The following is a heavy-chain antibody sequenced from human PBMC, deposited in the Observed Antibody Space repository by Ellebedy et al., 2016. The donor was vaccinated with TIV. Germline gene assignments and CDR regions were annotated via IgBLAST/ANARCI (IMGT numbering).Heavy chain of an antibody. CDR1: GFTFSGSS. CDR2: ISSSSSTM. Sequence: PGGSLRLSCAASGFTFSGSSMNWVRQAPGKGLEWISYISSSSSTMTYADSVKGRFTISRDNAKNSLYLQMNSLRDEDTAVYYCARDRGAMYSFDSWGQGTLVTVSS. J-gene: IGHJ4*02. D-gene: IGHD3-16*01. CDR3: ARDRGAMYSFDS. V-gene: IGHV3-48*02.